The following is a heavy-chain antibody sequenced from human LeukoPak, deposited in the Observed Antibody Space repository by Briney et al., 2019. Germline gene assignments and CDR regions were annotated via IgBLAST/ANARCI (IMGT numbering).Heavy chain of an antibody. D-gene: IGHD3-9*01. CDR1: GFTFSSYS. CDR3: ARDSDWLPDY. J-gene: IGHJ4*02. CDR2: INTNDRTI. Sequence: GGPLRLSCSPSGFTFSSYSMNWVRQAPGKGLQWLSYINTNDRTIHYADSAKGRFTISRDNAKNSLYLQMNSLRAEVTALYYCARDSDWLPDYWGQGTLVTVSS. V-gene: IGHV3-48*04.